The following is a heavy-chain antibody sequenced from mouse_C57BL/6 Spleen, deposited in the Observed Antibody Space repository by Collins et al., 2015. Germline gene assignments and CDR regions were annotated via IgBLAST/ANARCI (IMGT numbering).Heavy chain of an antibody. D-gene: IGHD2-3*01. Sequence: QVQLQQSGPELVKPGASVKISCKASGYAFSSSWMNWVKQRPGKGLEWIGRIFPGDGDTNYNGKFKGKATLTADKSSSTAYMQLSSLTSEDSAVYFCARDLSEYFDYWGQGTTLTVSS. CDR2: IFPGDGDT. CDR3: ARDLSEYFDY. J-gene: IGHJ2*01. V-gene: IGHV1-82*01. CDR1: GYAFSSSW.